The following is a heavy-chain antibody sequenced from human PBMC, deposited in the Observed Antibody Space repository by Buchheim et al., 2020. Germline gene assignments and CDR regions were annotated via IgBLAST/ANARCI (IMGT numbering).Heavy chain of an antibody. Sequence: EVQLVESGGGLVQPGGSLRLSCAASGFSFSSYTMNWVRQAPGKGLEWVSYIGSSGSAKYYADSVKGRFIISRDNANHSLDLQMNSLRVEDTAVYYCARSRTAGTYYFDYWGQGAL. V-gene: IGHV3-48*01. D-gene: IGHD6-19*01. J-gene: IGHJ4*02. CDR3: ARSRTAGTYYFDY. CDR1: GFSFSSYT. CDR2: IGSSGSAK.